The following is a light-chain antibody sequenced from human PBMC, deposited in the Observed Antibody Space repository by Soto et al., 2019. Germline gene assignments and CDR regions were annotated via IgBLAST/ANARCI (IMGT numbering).Light chain of an antibody. CDR1: SSDVGAYNF. CDR2: DVT. J-gene: IGLJ2*01. Sequence: QSALTQPASVSGSPGQSITISCTGTSSDVGAYNFVSWYRQHPGKAPKLMIYDVTNRPSGVSSRFSGSKSGNTASLAISGLQAEDEADYYCSSYTTSNTLVFGGGTKVTVL. V-gene: IGLV2-14*03. CDR3: SSYTTSNTLV.